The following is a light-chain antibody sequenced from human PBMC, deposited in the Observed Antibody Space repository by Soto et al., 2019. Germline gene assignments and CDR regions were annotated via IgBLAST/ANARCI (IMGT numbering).Light chain of an antibody. Sequence: DIQMTQSPSFVSAYVGDRFVIACRASQGISSWLAWYQQKPGKAPKLLIYAASNLQTGVPARFSGSGSATEFTLTISSLQPEDSATYYCQQANSFPITFGQGTRLEIK. V-gene: IGKV1-12*01. J-gene: IGKJ5*01. CDR2: AAS. CDR3: QQANSFPIT. CDR1: QGISSW.